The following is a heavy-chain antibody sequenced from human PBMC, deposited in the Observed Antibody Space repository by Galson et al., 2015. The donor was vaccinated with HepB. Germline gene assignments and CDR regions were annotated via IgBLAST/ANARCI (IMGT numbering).Heavy chain of an antibody. D-gene: IGHD6-19*01. CDR1: GGTFSSYA. V-gene: IGHV1-69*04. J-gene: IGHJ4*02. CDR3: AGVGIAVAAYYFDY. Sequence: SVKVSCKASGGTFSSYAISWVRQAPGQGLEWMGRIIPVLGIANYAQKFQGRVTITADKSTSTAYMELSSLRSEDTAVYYCAGVGIAVAAYYFDYWGQGTLVTVSS. CDR2: IIPVLGIA.